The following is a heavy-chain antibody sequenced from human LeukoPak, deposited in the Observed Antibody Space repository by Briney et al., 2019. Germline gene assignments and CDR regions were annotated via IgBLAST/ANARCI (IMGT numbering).Heavy chain of an antibody. CDR1: GGSISSYY. CDR2: IYNSGST. CDR3: ARPDYYGSGSGAFDI. Sequence: SETLSLSCTVSGGSISSYYWSWIRQPPGKGLEWIGYIYNSGSTNYNPSLKSRVTISVDTSKNQFSLKLSSVTAADTAVYYCARPDYYGSGSGAFDIWGQGTMVTVSS. J-gene: IGHJ3*02. D-gene: IGHD3-10*01. V-gene: IGHV4-59*01.